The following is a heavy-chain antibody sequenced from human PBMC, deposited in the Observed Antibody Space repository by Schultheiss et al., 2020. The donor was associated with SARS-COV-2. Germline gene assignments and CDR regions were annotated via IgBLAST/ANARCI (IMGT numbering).Heavy chain of an antibody. D-gene: IGHD1-26*01. J-gene: IGHJ5*02. Sequence: GSLRLSCTVSGGSISSYYWSWIRQPPGKGLEWIGYIYYSGSTNYNPSLKSRVTISVDTSKNQFSLKLSSVTAADTAVYYCARSSIGWFDPWGQGTLVTVSS. CDR1: GGSISSYY. V-gene: IGHV4-59*01. CDR3: ARSSIGWFDP. CDR2: IYYSGST.